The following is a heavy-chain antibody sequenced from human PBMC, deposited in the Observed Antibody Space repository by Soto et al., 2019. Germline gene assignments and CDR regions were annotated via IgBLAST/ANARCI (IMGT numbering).Heavy chain of an antibody. V-gene: IGHV1-18*01. J-gene: IGHJ6*02. D-gene: IGHD1-7*01. CDR2: ISAHNGNT. Sequence: ASVKVSCKASGYTFTNFGISWVRQAPGQGLECLGWISAHNGNTDYAQKVQGRVTMTTDTSTSTAYMELRSLRSEDTAVYYCARAIIEGQLELHANYYYGMDVWGQGTTVTVSS. CDR1: GYTFTNFG. CDR3: ARAIIEGQLELHANYYYGMDV.